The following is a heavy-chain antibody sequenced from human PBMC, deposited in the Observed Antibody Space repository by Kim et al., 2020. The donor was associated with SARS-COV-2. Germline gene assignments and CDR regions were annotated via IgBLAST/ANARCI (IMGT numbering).Heavy chain of an antibody. CDR1: GGTFSSYA. D-gene: IGHD3-10*01. J-gene: IGHJ4*02. Sequence: SVKVSCKASGGTFSSYAISWVRQAPGQGLEWMGRIIPILGIANYAQKFQGRVTITADKSTSTAYMELSSLRSEDTAVYYCAREGLLWFGESNQGPSYYFDYWGQGTLVTGSS. CDR3: AREGLLWFGESNQGPSYYFDY. CDR2: IIPILGIA. V-gene: IGHV1-69*04.